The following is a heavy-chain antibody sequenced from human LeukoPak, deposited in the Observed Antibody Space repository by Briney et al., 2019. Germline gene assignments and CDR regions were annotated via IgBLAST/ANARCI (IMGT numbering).Heavy chain of an antibody. J-gene: IGHJ4*02. CDR2: IHYSGAT. V-gene: IGHV4-59*08. CDR3: ATLRGASTAVFDS. D-gene: IGHD2-21*02. CDR1: GGSISYDY. Sequence: PSETLSLTCTVSGGSISYDYCTWIRQSPRKRLELVGYIHYSGATNYSPSLKSRVTISVDTSKNQFSLKLSSVTAADTALYYCATLRGASTAVFDSWGQGTLVTVSS.